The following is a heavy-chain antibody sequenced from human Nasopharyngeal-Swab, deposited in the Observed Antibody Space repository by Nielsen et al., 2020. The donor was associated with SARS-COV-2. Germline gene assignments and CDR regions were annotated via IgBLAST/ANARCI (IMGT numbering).Heavy chain of an antibody. Sequence: SETLSLTCTVSGGSISSYYWSWIRQPPGKGLEWIGYIYYSGSTNYNPSLKSRVTISVDTSKNQFSLKLSSVTAADTAVYYCARDSGYSYGYRLDAFEIWGQGTMVTVSS. D-gene: IGHD5-18*01. CDR2: IYYSGST. CDR1: GGSISSYY. CDR3: ARDSGYSYGYRLDAFEI. J-gene: IGHJ3*02. V-gene: IGHV4-59*01.